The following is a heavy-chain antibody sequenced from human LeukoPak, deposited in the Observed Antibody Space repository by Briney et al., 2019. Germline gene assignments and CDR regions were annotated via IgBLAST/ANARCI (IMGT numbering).Heavy chain of an antibody. Sequence: GGSLRLSCAASGFTVSSNYMSWVRQAPGKGLEWVSVIYSGGSTYYADSVKGRFTISRDNSKNTLHLQMNSLRAEDTAVYYCARVTGVNWFDPWGQGTLVTVSS. CDR3: ARVTGVNWFDP. D-gene: IGHD1-20*01. J-gene: IGHJ5*02. V-gene: IGHV3-53*01. CDR2: IYSGGST. CDR1: GFTVSSNY.